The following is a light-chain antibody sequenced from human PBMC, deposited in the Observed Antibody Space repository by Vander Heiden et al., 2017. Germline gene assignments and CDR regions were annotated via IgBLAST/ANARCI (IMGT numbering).Light chain of an antibody. CDR2: GAS. CDR1: QSVSSSY. J-gene: IGKJ1*01. CDR3: QQYGSSRWT. Sequence: EIVLTQSPGTLSLSPGERATLSCRASQSVSSSYLAWYQQKPGQAPRLLTYGASSRATGIPDRFSGSGSGTDFTLTISRLEPEDFAVYYCQQYGSSRWTFGQGTKVENK. V-gene: IGKV3-20*01.